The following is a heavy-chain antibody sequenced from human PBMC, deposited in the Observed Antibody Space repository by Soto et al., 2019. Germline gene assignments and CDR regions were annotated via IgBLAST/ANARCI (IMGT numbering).Heavy chain of an antibody. CDR1: GGSISSSSYY. V-gene: IGHV4-39*01. CDR2: IYYSGST. Sequence: QLQLQESGPGPVKPSETLSLTCTVSGGSISSSSYYWGWIRQPPGKGLEWIGSIYYSGSTYYNPSLKSRVTISVDTSKNQFSLKLSSVTAADTAVYYCATWLGWGTLAAHDAFDIWGQGTMVTVSS. J-gene: IGHJ3*02. CDR3: ATWLGWGTLAAHDAFDI. D-gene: IGHD6-13*01.